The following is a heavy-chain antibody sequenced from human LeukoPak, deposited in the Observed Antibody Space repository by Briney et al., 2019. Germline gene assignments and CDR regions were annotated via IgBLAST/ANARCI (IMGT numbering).Heavy chain of an antibody. J-gene: IGHJ5*02. D-gene: IGHD3-16*01. V-gene: IGHV4-59*01. CDR1: GGSISSYY. CDR3: ARGLGNNRFDP. Sequence: SETLSLTCTVSGGSISSYYWSWIRQPPGKGLEWIGYIYYSGSTNYNPSLKSRVTISVDTSKNQFSLKLSSVTAADTAVYYCARGLGNNRFDPWGQGTLVTVSS. CDR2: IYYSGST.